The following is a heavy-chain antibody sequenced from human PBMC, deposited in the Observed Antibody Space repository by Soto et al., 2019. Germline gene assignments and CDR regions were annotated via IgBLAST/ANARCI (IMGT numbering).Heavy chain of an antibody. CDR2: IHYSGST. CDR3: ARDSGIALAGYYYGMDV. D-gene: IGHD6-13*01. V-gene: IGHV4-31*03. J-gene: IGHJ6*02. Sequence: SDTMSLACTVAGFSISNGGSCCISLRKLPGKGLEWIGYIHYSGSTHYNPSLKSRLLMSVDTSKNQFSLKVSSVTAADTAVYFCARDSGIALAGYYYGMDVWGQGTTVS. CDR1: GFSISNGGSC.